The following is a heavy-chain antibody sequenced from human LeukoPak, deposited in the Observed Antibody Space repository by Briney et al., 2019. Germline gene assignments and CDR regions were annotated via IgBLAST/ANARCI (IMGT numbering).Heavy chain of an antibody. D-gene: IGHD4-17*01. CDR3: ARETIYGDRFRHFDY. CDR1: GFTVSSNY. CDR2: IYSGGST. V-gene: IGHV3-66*01. Sequence: GGSLRLSCAASGFTVSSNYMSWVRQAPGKGLEWVSVIYSGGSTYYADSVKGRFTISRDNSKNTLYLQMNSLRAEDTAVYYCARETIYGDRFRHFDYWGQGTLVTVSS. J-gene: IGHJ4*02.